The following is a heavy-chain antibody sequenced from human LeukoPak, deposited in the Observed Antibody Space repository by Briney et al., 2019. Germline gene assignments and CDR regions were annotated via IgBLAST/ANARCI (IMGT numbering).Heavy chain of an antibody. CDR3: ARWLRGIADEDGVDV. D-gene: IGHD6-13*01. J-gene: IGHJ6*02. CDR1: GFTFSNYG. CDR2: IRYDGSNK. Sequence: GGSLRLSCAASGFTFSNYGMHWVRQAPGKGLEWVAFIRYDGSNKYYADSVKGRFTISRDNSKNTLYLQMNSLRTEDTAVYYCARWLRGIADEDGVDVWGQGTTVTVSS. V-gene: IGHV3-30*02.